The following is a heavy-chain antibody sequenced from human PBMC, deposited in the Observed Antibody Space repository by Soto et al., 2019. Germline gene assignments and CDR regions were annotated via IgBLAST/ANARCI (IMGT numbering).Heavy chain of an antibody. D-gene: IGHD1-26*01. CDR2: ISAYNGNT. CDR3: AREWEIPPQYSYGMDV. Sequence: ASVKVSCKASGYTFTSYGISWVRQAPGQGLEWMGWISAYNGNTNYAQKLQGRVTMTTDTSTSTAYMELRSLRSDDTAVYYCAREWEIPPQYSYGMDVWGQGTTVTVSS. CDR1: GYTFTSYG. J-gene: IGHJ6*02. V-gene: IGHV1-18*01.